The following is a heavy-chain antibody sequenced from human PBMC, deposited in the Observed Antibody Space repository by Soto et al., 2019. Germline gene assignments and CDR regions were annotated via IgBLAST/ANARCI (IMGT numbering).Heavy chain of an antibody. D-gene: IGHD1-26*01. CDR1: GFTVSRYG. V-gene: IGHV3-30*18. CDR3: AKERDKWELLSYYFDY. J-gene: IGHJ4*02. Sequence: GSLRLACAASGFTVSRYGMHWVRQAPGKGLEWVAVISYDGSNKYYADSVKGRFTISRDNSKNTLYLQMNSLRAEDTAVYYCAKERDKWELLSYYFDYWGQGTLVTVSS. CDR2: ISYDGSNK.